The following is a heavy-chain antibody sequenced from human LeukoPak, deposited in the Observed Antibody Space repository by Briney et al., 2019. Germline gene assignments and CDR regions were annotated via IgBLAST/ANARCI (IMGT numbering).Heavy chain of an antibody. CDR3: TRVNLRGSQYNWFDP. V-gene: IGHV1-69*08. J-gene: IGHJ5*02. CDR1: GGTLRSHI. Sequence: SVKVSCKASGGTLRSHIFSWVRQARGQGLEWMGRITPIIDSAKYAQNFQDRVTITADTSTATIYMELSSLTFEDTAVYFCTRVNLRGSQYNWFDPWGQGTLVTVSS. D-gene: IGHD1-26*01. CDR2: ITPIIDSA.